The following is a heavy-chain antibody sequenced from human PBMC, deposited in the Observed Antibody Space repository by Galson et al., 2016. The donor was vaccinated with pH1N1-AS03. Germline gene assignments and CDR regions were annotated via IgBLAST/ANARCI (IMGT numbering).Heavy chain of an antibody. CDR1: GGSFSGYS. J-gene: IGHJ6*04. V-gene: IGHV4-34*01. CDR3: AREGCGARSTTGCYASGLGRRSYMDV. Sequence: ETLSLTCAVYGGSFSGYSCSWIRQSPGKGLEWIGEINHSGSTNYNPSLKNRVTISVDTSTNQFSLKLRSVTAADTAVYYCAREGCGARSTTGCYASGLGRRSYMDVWGKGTTVTVSS. CDR2: INHSGST. D-gene: IGHD2-2*01.